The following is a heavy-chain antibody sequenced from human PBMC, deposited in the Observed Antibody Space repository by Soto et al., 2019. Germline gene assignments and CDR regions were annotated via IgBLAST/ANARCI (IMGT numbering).Heavy chain of an antibody. CDR3: ARGGGGDGVPIFYDFLTVYYEVRYYSVMDF. CDR1: GYTFTSYG. V-gene: IGHV1-18*01. Sequence: GASVKVSCKASGYTFTSYGISWVRQAPGQGREWMGWISAYNGNTNYAQKLQGRVTMTTDTSTSTAYMERRSLRSDDTAVYYCARGGGGDGVPIFYDFLTVYYEVRYYSVMDFWGQGTTVPVSS. CDR2: ISAYNGNT. D-gene: IGHD3-9*01. J-gene: IGHJ6*02.